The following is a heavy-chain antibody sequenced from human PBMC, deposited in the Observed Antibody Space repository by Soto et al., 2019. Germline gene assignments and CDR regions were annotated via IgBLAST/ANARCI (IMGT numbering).Heavy chain of an antibody. V-gene: IGHV1-69*01. CDR3: ARGRDQPPVGLYFDS. J-gene: IGHJ4*02. CDR2: IIPMFGTP. Sequence: VQLVQSGAEVKKPGSSVKVSCKASGDAFTNYIFDWVRQAPGQGLEWMGGIIPMFGTPKYAQTFQDRVTMSADVSTGTAYLELTSLRFDDTAVYYCARGRDQPPVGLYFDSWGEGTRVTVSS. CDR1: GDAFTNYI. D-gene: IGHD1-26*01.